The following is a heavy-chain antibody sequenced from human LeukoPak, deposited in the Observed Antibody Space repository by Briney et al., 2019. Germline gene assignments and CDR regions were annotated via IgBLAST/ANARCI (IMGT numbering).Heavy chain of an antibody. CDR3: ARIDGGYYYHDFDY. V-gene: IGHV1-2*02. D-gene: IGHD3-22*01. Sequence: GASVKVSCKASGYTFTGYYMHWVRQAPGQGLEWMGWINPNSGGTNYAQKFQGRVTMTRDMSTSTVYMELSSRRSEDTAVYYCARIDGGYYYHDFDYWGQGTLVTVSS. J-gene: IGHJ4*02. CDR2: INPNSGGT. CDR1: GYTFTGYY.